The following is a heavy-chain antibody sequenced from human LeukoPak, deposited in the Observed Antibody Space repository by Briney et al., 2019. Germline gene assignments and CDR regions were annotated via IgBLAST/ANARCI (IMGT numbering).Heavy chain of an antibody. CDR3: VKDFGRVRGTPDS. D-gene: IGHD3-16*01. J-gene: IGHJ4*02. CDR2: ISGSGNGFSI. CDR1: GFVFSIYT. Sequence: QAGGSLRLSCSASGFVFSIYTMYWVRQTPGKGPEYVSTISGSGNGFSIYYAASVKGRFTISRDDSKSILYLQMNGLRSEDTAVYYCVKDFGRVRGTPDSWGQGTLVTVSS. V-gene: IGHV3-64D*06.